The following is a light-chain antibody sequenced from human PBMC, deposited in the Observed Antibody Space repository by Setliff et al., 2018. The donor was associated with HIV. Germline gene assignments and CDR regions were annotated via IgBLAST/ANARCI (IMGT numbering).Light chain of an antibody. V-gene: IGLV2-14*01. CDR2: DVS. Sequence: QSALTQPASVSGSPGQSITISCTGTSSDVGAYNFVSWYQQHPGKAPKLMIYDVSKRPSGVSNRFSGSKSGNTASLTISGLQAEDEAVYYCSSYTTSRSWVFGGGT. CDR1: SSDVGAYNF. CDR3: SSYTTSRSWV. J-gene: IGLJ3*02.